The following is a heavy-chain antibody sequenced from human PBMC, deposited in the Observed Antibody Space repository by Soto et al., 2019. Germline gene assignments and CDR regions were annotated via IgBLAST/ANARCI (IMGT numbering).Heavy chain of an antibody. CDR2: ISAYNGNT. Sequence: QVQLVQSGAEVKKPGASVKVSCKASGYTFTSYGISWVRQAPGQGLEWMGWISAYNGNTNYAQKLKGRVTMTTATSTSTAYMELRRLRSDDTAVYYCAREGHSSSWSDLGYWGQGTLVTVSS. CDR3: AREGHSSSWSDLGY. V-gene: IGHV1-18*01. J-gene: IGHJ4*02. D-gene: IGHD6-13*01. CDR1: GYTFTSYG.